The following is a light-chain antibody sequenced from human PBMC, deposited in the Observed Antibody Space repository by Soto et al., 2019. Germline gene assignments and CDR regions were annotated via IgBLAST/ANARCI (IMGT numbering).Light chain of an antibody. CDR1: SSDVGAYNH. V-gene: IGLV2-14*03. Sequence: QSALPQHASVSGSPGQSITISCTGTSSDVGAYNHVSGYQQHPGKAPKLTIYDVSIRPSGVSNRVSGSNSGNTASRTISGLQSEYEADYDCSSHTRRSTLVFGGGTKLTVL. CDR3: SSHTRRSTLV. J-gene: IGLJ2*01. CDR2: DVS.